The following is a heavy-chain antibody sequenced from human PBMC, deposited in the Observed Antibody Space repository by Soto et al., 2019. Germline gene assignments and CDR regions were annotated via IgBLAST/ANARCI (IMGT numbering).Heavy chain of an antibody. J-gene: IGHJ5*02. CDR2: IYYSGST. V-gene: IGHV4-61*01. CDR1: GGSASSGSYY. Sequence: SETLSLTCTVSGGSASSGSYYWSWIRQPPGKGLEWIGYIYYSGSTNYNPSLKSRVTISVDTSKNQFSLKLSSVAAADTAVYYCARDARPSSGSRAWFDPWGQGTLVTVSS. D-gene: IGHD6-19*01. CDR3: ARDARPSSGSRAWFDP.